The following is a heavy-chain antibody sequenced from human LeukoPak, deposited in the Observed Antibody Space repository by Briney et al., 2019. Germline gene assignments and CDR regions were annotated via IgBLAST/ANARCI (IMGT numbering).Heavy chain of an antibody. V-gene: IGHV3-20*04. J-gene: IGHJ6*03. CDR1: GFTFDDYA. CDR2: INWNGGST. Sequence: PGGSLRLSCAASGFTFDDYAMHWVRQAPGKGLEWVSGINWNGGSTGYADSVKGRFTISRDNAKNSLYLQMNSLRAEDTALYYCARDRGSVKGLYCSSTSCHRHMDVWGKGTTVTVSS. D-gene: IGHD2-2*01. CDR3: ARDRGSVKGLYCSSTSCHRHMDV.